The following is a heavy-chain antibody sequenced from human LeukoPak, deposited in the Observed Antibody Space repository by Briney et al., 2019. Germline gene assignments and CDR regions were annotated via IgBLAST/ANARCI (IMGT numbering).Heavy chain of an antibody. V-gene: IGHV3-64*01. Sequence: PGGSLRLSCAASGFTFSSYAMHWVRQAPGKGLEYVSAISSNGGSTYYANSVKGRFTISRDNSRNTLYLQMNSLSAEDTAVYYCAKDAAGPEYWGQGTLVTVSS. D-gene: IGHD6-13*01. CDR3: AKDAAGPEY. CDR1: GFTFSSYA. CDR2: ISSNGGST. J-gene: IGHJ4*02.